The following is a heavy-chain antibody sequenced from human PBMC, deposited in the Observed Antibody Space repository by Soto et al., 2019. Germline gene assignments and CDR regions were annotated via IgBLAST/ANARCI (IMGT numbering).Heavy chain of an antibody. V-gene: IGHV4-31*03. Sequence: PSETLSLTCSVSGGSISSGGYYWSWIRQHPGKGLEWIGYIYYSGSTYYNPSLKSRVTISVDTSKNQFSLKLSSVTAADTAVYYCAKLDSSGLIYWGQGTLVTVSS. CDR1: GGSISSGGYY. CDR3: AKLDSSGLIY. D-gene: IGHD3-22*01. J-gene: IGHJ4*02. CDR2: IYYSGST.